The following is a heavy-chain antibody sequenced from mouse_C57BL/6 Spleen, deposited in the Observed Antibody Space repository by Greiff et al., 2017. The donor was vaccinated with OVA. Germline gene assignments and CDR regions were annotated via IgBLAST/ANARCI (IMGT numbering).Heavy chain of an antibody. Sequence: EVMLVESGGGLVQPKGSLKLSCAASGFSFNTYAMNWVRQAPGKGLEWVARIRSKSNNYATYYADSVKDRFTISRDDSESMLYLQMNNLKTEDTAMYYCVRHGPWYFDYWGQGTTLTVSS. V-gene: IGHV10-1*01. CDR1: GFSFNTYA. CDR2: IRSKSNNYAT. CDR3: VRHGPWYFDY. J-gene: IGHJ2*01.